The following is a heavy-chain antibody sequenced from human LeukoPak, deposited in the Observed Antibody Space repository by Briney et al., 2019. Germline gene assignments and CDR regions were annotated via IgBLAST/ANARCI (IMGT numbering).Heavy chain of an antibody. D-gene: IGHD6-6*01. V-gene: IGHV1-2*02. CDR3: ARDPYSSSGGGY. CDR2: INPNSGGT. CDR1: GYTFTGYY. Sequence: ASVKVSCKASGYTFTGYYMHWVRQAPGQGLEWMGWINPNSGGTNYAQKFQGRVTMTRDTSISTAYMELTRLRSDDTAVYYCARDPYSSSGGGYWGQGTLVTVSS. J-gene: IGHJ4*02.